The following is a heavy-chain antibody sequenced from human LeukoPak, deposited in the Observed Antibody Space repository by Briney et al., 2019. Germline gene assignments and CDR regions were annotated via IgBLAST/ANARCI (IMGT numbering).Heavy chain of an antibody. D-gene: IGHD5-24*01. CDR1: SGSISSGVYY. Sequence: SETLSLTCPVSSGSISSGVYYWSWIRQHPGKGLEWIGYIYYSGSTYYDPSLKSRVTISVDTSKNQFSLKLSSVTAADTAVYYCARGVRWLQLSYFDYWGQGTLVTVSS. J-gene: IGHJ4*02. CDR3: ARGVRWLQLSYFDY. CDR2: IYYSGST. V-gene: IGHV4-31*03.